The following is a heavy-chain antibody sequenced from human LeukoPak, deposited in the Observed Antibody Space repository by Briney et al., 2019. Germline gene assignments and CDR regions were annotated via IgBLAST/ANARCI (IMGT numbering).Heavy chain of an antibody. CDR1: GYTFTSYY. Sequence: GASVKVSCKASGYTFTSYYMHWVRQAPGQGLEWMGISNPSGGSTSYAQKFQGRVTMTRDMSTSTVYMELSSLRSEDTAVYYCARAVGNSYGQKGYYYYYMDVWGKGTTVTVSS. CDR2: SNPSGGST. V-gene: IGHV1-46*01. D-gene: IGHD5-18*01. CDR3: ARAVGNSYGQKGYYYYYMDV. J-gene: IGHJ6*03.